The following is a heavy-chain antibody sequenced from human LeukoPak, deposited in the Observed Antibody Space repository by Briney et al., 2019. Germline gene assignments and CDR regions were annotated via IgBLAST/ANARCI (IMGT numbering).Heavy chain of an antibody. CDR2: ISYDGSNK. V-gene: IGHV3-30-3*01. Sequence: GGSLRLSCAASGFTFSSYAMHWVRQAPGKGLEWVAVISYDGSNKYYADSVKGRFTISRDNSKNTLYLQMNSLRAEDTAVYYCASTQWLVSCLDYWGQGTLVTVSS. J-gene: IGHJ4*02. CDR1: GFTFSSYA. D-gene: IGHD6-19*01. CDR3: ASTQWLVSCLDY.